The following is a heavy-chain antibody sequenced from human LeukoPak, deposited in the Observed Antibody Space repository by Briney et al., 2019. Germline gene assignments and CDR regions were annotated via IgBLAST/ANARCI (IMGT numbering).Heavy chain of an antibody. V-gene: IGHV4-59*01. J-gene: IGHJ4*02. CDR1: GGSISGYY. Sequence: PSETLSLTCTVSGGSISGYYWSWIRQTPGKGLEWIGYIYYSGSTNYNPSLKSRVTISVDTSKNQFSLKLSSVTAADTAVYYCARAYNDFWSGSLLNWGQGTLVTVSS. D-gene: IGHD3-3*01. CDR3: ARAYNDFWSGSLLN. CDR2: IYYSGST.